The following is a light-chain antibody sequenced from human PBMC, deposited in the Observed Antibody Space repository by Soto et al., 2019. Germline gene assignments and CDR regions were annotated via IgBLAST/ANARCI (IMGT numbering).Light chain of an antibody. Sequence: QSVLTQPPSVSAAPGQKVTISCSGSSSNIGGNSVSWYQQLPGTAPKLLIYDDNKRPSGIPDRFSGSKSGTSATLGISGLQAEDEADYYCSSHTSSNTYVFGTGTKVNVL. CDR3: SSHTSSNTYV. CDR2: DDN. CDR1: SSNIGGNS. V-gene: IGLV1-51*01. J-gene: IGLJ1*01.